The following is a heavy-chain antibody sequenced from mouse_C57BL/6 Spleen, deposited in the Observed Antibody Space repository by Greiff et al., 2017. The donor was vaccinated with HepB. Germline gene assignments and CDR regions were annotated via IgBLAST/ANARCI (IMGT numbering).Heavy chain of an antibody. Sequence: EVKVVESGGGLVKPGGSLKLSCAASGFTFSSYAMSWVRQTPEKRLEWVATISDGGSYTYYPDNVKGRFTISRDNAKNNLYLQMSHLKSEDTAMYYCARDKDGSSYWYFDVWGTGTTVTVSS. CDR1: GFTFSSYA. V-gene: IGHV5-4*01. D-gene: IGHD1-1*01. CDR2: ISDGGSYT. CDR3: ARDKDGSSYWYFDV. J-gene: IGHJ1*03.